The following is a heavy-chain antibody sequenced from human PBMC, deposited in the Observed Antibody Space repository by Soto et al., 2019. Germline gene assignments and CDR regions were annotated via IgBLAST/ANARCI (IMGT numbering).Heavy chain of an antibody. D-gene: IGHD3-10*01. J-gene: IGHJ6*02. CDR3: ARDQDGSGSYPFYYYYGMDV. CDR1: GFTFSNYG. CDR2: ISYDGNNK. Sequence: GGSLRLSCAASGFTFSNYGMHWVRQAPGKGLEWVAVISYDGNNKYYADSVKGRFTISRDNSKNTLYLQMNSLRAEDTAMYYRARDQDGSGSYPFYYYYGMDVWGQGTTVTVSS. V-gene: IGHV3-30*03.